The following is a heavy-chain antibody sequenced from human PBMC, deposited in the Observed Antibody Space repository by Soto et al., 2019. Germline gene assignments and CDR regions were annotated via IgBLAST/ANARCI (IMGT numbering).Heavy chain of an antibody. D-gene: IGHD5-18*01. CDR1: GGTFSSYT. V-gene: IGHV1-69*08. Sequence: QVQLVQSGAEVKKPGSSVKVSCKASGGTFSSYTISCVRQAPGQGLEWMGRIIPILGIANYAQKFQGRVTITADKSTSTAYMELSSLRSEDTAVYYCARDGDTAMVNHWGQGTLVTVSS. CDR2: IIPILGIA. CDR3: ARDGDTAMVNH. J-gene: IGHJ5*02.